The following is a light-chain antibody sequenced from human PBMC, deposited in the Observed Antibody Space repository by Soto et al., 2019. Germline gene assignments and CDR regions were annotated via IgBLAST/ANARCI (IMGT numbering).Light chain of an antibody. Sequence: SALTQPASVSGSPGQSITISCTGTRRDVGGYNDVSWYQQYPGKSPKLLIYEVTHRPSGVSNRFSGSKSGNTASLTISGLQAEDEADYYCSSYTISKTLPFVFGTGTKLTVL. CDR2: EVT. V-gene: IGLV2-14*01. CDR3: SSYTISKTLPFV. J-gene: IGLJ1*01. CDR1: RRDVGGYND.